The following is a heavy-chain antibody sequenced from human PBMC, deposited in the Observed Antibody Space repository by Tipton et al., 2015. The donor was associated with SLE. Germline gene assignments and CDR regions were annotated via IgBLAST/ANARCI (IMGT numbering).Heavy chain of an antibody. J-gene: IGHJ4*02. CDR2: ISHDGSNK. V-gene: IGHV3-30*04. D-gene: IGHD7-27*01. CDR3: ASLLTGDGRTD. Sequence: SLRLSCAASGFTFSSYAIHWVRQAPGKGLEWVAVISHDGSNKYYADSVKGRFTISRDNSKNTLYLQMNSLRAEDTAVYYCASLLTGDGRTDWGQGTLVTVSS. CDR1: GFTFSSYA.